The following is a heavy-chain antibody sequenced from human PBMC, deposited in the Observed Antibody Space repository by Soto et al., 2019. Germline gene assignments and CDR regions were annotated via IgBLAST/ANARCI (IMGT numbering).Heavy chain of an antibody. Sequence: ASVKVSCKASGYTFISYSMYWVRQAPGQRLEWMGWINAGNGNTKYSQKFQGRVSITRDTSASTAYMELSSLRSEDTAVYYCAKDLWSILIAHAGRLDDWG. CDR3: AKDLWSILIAHAGRLDD. CDR2: INAGNGNT. CDR1: GYTFISYS. V-gene: IGHV1-3*01. J-gene: IGHJ4*01. D-gene: IGHD3-10*01.